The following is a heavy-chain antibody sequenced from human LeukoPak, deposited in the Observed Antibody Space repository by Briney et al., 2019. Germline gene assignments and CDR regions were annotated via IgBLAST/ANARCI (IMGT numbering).Heavy chain of an antibody. Sequence: PGASLRLTCAASGFTFNTHTMHWVRQAPGKGLEWLAVISNDENTKFYADSVKGRFTISRDNSKNILYLQLNSLRDEDTAIFYCAGGGETASTAWAMIDYLGQGTLVTVSS. CDR3: AGGGETASTAWAMIDY. V-gene: IGHV3-30-3*01. D-gene: IGHD3-16*01. J-gene: IGHJ4*02. CDR2: ISNDENTK. CDR1: GFTFNTHT.